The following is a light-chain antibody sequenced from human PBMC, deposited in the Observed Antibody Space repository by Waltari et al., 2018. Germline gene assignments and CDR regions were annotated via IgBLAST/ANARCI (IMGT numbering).Light chain of an antibody. Sequence: QSVLTQPPSASGTPGQRVTISCSGSSSNIGSNTVNWYQQLPGTAPKLHTYSHKQRPSGVPDRFSGSTSGTSASVAISVLQSEEEADYYCAAWDDSLNGWVFGGGTTLTVL. CDR3: AAWDDSLNGWV. CDR1: SSNIGSNT. V-gene: IGLV1-44*01. CDR2: SHK. J-gene: IGLJ3*02.